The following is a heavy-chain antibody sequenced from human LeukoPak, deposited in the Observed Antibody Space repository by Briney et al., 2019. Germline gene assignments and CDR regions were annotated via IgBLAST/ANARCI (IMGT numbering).Heavy chain of an antibody. CDR1: GFPFSSYA. V-gene: IGHV3-23*01. CDR3: AKDFWSGYYPNC. D-gene: IGHD3-3*01. Sequence: GGSLGLSCAASGFPFSSYAMSWVRQAPGKGLEWVSGSGSGGSTYYADSVKGRFTISRDNSKNTLYLQMNSLRAEDTAVYYCAKDFWSGYYPNCWGQGTLVTVSS. J-gene: IGHJ4*02. CDR2: SGSGGST.